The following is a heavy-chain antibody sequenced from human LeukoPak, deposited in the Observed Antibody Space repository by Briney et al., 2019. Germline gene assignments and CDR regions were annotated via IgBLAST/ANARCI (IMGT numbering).Heavy chain of an antibody. CDR3: ARGEIYFDY. CDR1: GGSISSYY. CDR2: IYYSGST. V-gene: IGHV4-59*01. J-gene: IGHJ4*02. Sequence: SETLSLTCTVSGGSISSYYWSWIRLPPGKGLEWIGYIYYSGSTNYNPSLRSRVTISVDTSKNQFSLKLSSVTAADTAVYYCARGEIYFDYWGQGTLVTVSS.